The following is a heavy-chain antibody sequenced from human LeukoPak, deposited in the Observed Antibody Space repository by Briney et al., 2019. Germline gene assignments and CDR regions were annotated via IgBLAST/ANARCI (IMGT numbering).Heavy chain of an antibody. V-gene: IGHV4-59*01. CDR2: IYDSGST. J-gene: IGHJ4*02. Sequence: PSETLSLTCTVSGGSIISYYWSWIRQPPGKGLEWIGYIYDSGSTNYNLSLKSRVTISVDTSKNQFSLKLNSMTAADTAVYYCARGMESGQEMATPFDYWGQGTLVTVSS. D-gene: IGHD5-24*01. CDR3: ARGMESGQEMATPFDY. CDR1: GGSIISYY.